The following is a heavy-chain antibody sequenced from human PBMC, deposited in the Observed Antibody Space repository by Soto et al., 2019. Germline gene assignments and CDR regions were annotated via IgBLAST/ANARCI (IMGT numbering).Heavy chain of an antibody. CDR3: ASFSSTSRLFDY. V-gene: IGHV5-10-1*01. CDR1: GYSFTSYW. CDR2: IDPSDSYT. J-gene: IGHJ4*02. D-gene: IGHD2-2*01. Sequence: PRGSLKISCKGSGYSFTSYWISWVRQMPGKGLEWMGRIDPSDSYTNYSPSFQGHVTISADKSISTAYLQWSSLKASDTAMYYCASFSSTSRLFDYWGQGTLVTVSS.